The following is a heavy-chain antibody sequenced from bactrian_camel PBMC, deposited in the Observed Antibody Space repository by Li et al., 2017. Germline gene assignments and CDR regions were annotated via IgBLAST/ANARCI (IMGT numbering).Heavy chain of an antibody. CDR1: GYDYSRLY. J-gene: IGHJ4*01. CDR2: IDNTGSA. V-gene: IGHV3S53*01. CDR3: AADVVNLQMARWYTY. D-gene: IGHD1*01. Sequence: HVQLVESGGGSEQTGGSLGLSCVASGYDYSRLYMAWFRQRPGQEREAVAAIDNTGSATYTHSVAGRFTISKDNAKNTLFLQMNSLTVEDSAMYYCAADVVNLQMARWYTYWGQGTQVTVS.